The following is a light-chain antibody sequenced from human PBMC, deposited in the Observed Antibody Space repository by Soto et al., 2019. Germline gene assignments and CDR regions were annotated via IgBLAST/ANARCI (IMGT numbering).Light chain of an antibody. CDR3: SSYAGSNTYV. Sequence: QSVLTQPASVSGSPGQSITISCTGTSSDVGGYNYVSWYQQHPGKAPKLMIYDVSNRPSGVSNRFSGSKSGNTASLTIYGLQAEDEADYYCSSYAGSNTYVFATGTKVTV. CDR2: DVS. J-gene: IGLJ1*01. V-gene: IGLV2-14*01. CDR1: SSDVGGYNY.